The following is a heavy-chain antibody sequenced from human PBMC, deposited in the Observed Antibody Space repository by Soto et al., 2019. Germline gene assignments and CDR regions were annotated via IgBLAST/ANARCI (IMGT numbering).Heavy chain of an antibody. D-gene: IGHD5-12*01. Sequence: SETLSLTCSVSGVTVSSDAYYWSWIHQRPGKGLEWIGNIYHRGSTYYSPSFKSRVTMSVDTSKNQLSMTLRSMTAADTALFYCVRCKLMATFGYWGQGALVTVSS. CDR1: GVTVSSDAYY. V-gene: IGHV4-39*01. J-gene: IGHJ4*02. CDR3: VRCKLMATFGY. CDR2: IYHRGST.